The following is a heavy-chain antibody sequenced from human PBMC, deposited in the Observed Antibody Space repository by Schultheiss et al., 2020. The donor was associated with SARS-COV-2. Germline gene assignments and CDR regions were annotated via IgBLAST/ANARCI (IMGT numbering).Heavy chain of an antibody. Sequence: ASVKVSCKASGYTFTGYYMHWVRQSPGQGLEWMGWINPNSGGTNYAQKFQGRVTMTRDTSISTAYMELSRLRSDDTAVYYCARVGQWLGRGYYYYGMDVWGQGTTVTVSS. CDR3: ARVGQWLGRGYYYYGMDV. CDR2: INPNSGGT. CDR1: GYTFTGYY. V-gene: IGHV1-2*02. D-gene: IGHD6-19*01. J-gene: IGHJ6*02.